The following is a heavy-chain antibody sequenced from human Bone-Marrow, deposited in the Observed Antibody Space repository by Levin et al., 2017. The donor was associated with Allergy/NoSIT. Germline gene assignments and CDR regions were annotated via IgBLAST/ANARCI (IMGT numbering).Heavy chain of an antibody. CDR2: FDYSGST. CDR1: GASINSGSNH. J-gene: IGHJ6*03. V-gene: IGHV4-61*01. Sequence: KPSETLSLTCTVYGASINSGSNHWSWIRQSPGKGLEWIGNFDYSGSTIYNPSLRSRVTISTDTSKNQFSLTLTSVTAADTAVYYCARDLDYYYYMDVWGKGTTVTVSS. CDR3: ARDLDYYYYMDV.